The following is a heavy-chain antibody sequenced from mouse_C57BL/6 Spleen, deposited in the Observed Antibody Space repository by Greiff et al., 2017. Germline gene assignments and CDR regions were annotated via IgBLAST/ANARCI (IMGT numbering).Heavy chain of an antibody. Sequence: VKLQQPGAELVKPGASVKLSCKASGYTFTSYWMQWVKQRPGQGLEWIGEIDPSDSYTNYNQKFKGKATLTVDTSSSTAYMQLSSLTSEDSAVYYCARSQLRLRWFAYWGQGTLVTVSA. CDR2: IDPSDSYT. CDR3: ARSQLRLRWFAY. J-gene: IGHJ3*01. D-gene: IGHD3-2*02. V-gene: IGHV1-50*01. CDR1: GYTFTSYW.